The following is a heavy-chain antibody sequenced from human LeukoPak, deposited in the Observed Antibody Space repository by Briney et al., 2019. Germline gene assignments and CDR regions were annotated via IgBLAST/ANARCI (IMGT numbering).Heavy chain of an antibody. CDR2: IHYDSSTE. CDR1: GFAFSSYG. V-gene: IGHV3-30*02. CDR3: AKIGGEERFGELISDY. J-gene: IGHJ4*02. Sequence: PGGSLRLSCAASGFAFSSYGMHWVRQAPGKGLEWVAYIHYDSSTEDYADSVKGRFTISRDNSKNTLYLQMNSLRAEDTAVYYCAKIGGEERFGELISDYWGQGTLVTVSS. D-gene: IGHD3-10*01.